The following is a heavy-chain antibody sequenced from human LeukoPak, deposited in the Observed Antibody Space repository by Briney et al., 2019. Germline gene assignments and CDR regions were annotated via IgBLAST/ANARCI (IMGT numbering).Heavy chain of an antibody. J-gene: IGHJ4*02. CDR1: GFSFSSYS. V-gene: IGHV3-48*04. Sequence: GGSLRLSCKASGFSFSSYSMNWVRQAPGKGLEWVSSVSPSSSTIYYADSVKGRFTISRDNAKNSLYLQMNSLRAEDTAVYYCARDTGWYYYDTWGQGTLVTVSS. CDR3: ARDTGWYYYDT. D-gene: IGHD3-22*01. CDR2: VSPSSSTI.